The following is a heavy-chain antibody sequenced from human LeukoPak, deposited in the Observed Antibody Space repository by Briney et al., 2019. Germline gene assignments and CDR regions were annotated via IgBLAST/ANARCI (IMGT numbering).Heavy chain of an antibody. CDR2: IYTSGST. J-gene: IGHJ4*01. Sequence: SETLSLTCTVSGGSISSYYWSWIRQPAGKGLEWIGRIYTSGSTNYNPSLKSRVTMSVDTSKNQFSLKLSSVTAADTAVYYCAREAEYDSSGYLNYWGQEPWSPSPQ. CDR1: GGSISSYY. V-gene: IGHV4-4*07. D-gene: IGHD3-22*01. CDR3: AREAEYDSSGYLNY.